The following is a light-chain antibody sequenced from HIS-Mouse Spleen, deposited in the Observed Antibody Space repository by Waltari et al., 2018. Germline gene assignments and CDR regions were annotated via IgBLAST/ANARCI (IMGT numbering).Light chain of an antibody. CDR1: QSVSSY. CDR3: QQRSNWLT. J-gene: IGKJ4*01. CDR2: DAS. V-gene: IGKV3-11*01. Sequence: EIVLTQSPATLSSSPGERATLSCRASQSVSSYLAWYQQQPGQAPRLLIYDASNRATGIPARFSGSGSGTDFTLTISSLEPEDFAVYYCQQRSNWLTFGGGTKVEIK.